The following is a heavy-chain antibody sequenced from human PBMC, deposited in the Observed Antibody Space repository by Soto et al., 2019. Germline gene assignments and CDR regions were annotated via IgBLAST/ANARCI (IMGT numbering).Heavy chain of an antibody. CDR2: IDWDDDK. V-gene: IGHV2-70*13. D-gene: IGHD6-13*01. CDR1: GASISSYYW. J-gene: IGHJ6*02. Sequence: TLSLTCTVSGASISSYYWSWIRKPPGKALEWLALIDWDDDKYYSTSLKTRLTISKDTSKNQVVLTMTNMDPVDTATYYCARITTAAGPYYYYGMDVWGQGTTVTVSS. CDR3: ARITTAAGPYYYYGMDV.